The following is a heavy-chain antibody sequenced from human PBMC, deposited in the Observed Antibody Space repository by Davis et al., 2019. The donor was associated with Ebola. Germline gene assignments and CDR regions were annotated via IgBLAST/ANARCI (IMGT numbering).Heavy chain of an antibody. J-gene: IGHJ3*02. CDR1: GGSISPYY. Sequence: PSETLSLTCTVSGGSISPYYWSWIRQPPGKGLEWIGYIYYSGSTYYNPSLKSRVTISVDTSKNQFSLKLSSVTAADTAVYYCARDRKGTTLNAFDIWGQGTMVTVSS. D-gene: IGHD4-17*01. V-gene: IGHV4-30-4*08. CDR2: IYYSGST. CDR3: ARDRKGTTLNAFDI.